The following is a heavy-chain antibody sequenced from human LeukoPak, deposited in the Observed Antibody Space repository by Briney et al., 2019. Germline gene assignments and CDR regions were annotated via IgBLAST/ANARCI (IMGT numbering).Heavy chain of an antibody. CDR1: GYTFTDCY. V-gene: IGHV1-2*02. CDR2: INPNSGDT. CDR3: ASGAGPYYFDY. J-gene: IGHJ4*02. Sequence: GASVKVSCKASGYTFTDCYIHLVRQAPGQGPEWMGWINPNSGDTNYAQKFQGRVTMTTDTSTSTAYMELRSLRSDDTAVYYCASGAGPYYFDYWGQGTLVTVSS. D-gene: IGHD6-19*01.